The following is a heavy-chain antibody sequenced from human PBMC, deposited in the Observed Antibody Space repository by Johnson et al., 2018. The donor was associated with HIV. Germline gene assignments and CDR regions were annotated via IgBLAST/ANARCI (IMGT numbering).Heavy chain of an antibody. Sequence: VQLVESGGGLVQPGGSLRLSCAASGFTFSSYWMSWVRQAPGKGLEWVANLKQDGSEKYYVDSVKGRFTISRDNAKNSLYLQMNSLRAEDTAVYYCSRDGPWLQSQRDAFDIWGQGTMVTVSS. D-gene: IGHD5-24*01. V-gene: IGHV3-7*01. CDR1: GFTFSSYW. CDR3: SRDGPWLQSQRDAFDI. CDR2: LKQDGSEK. J-gene: IGHJ3*02.